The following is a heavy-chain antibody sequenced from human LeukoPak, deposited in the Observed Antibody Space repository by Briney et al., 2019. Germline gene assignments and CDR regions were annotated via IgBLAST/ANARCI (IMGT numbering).Heavy chain of an antibody. V-gene: IGHV1-69*13. Sequence: VASVKVSCKASGGTFSSYAICWVRQAPGQGLEWMGGIIPIFGTVNYAQKFQGRVTITADESTSTAYMELSSLRSEDTAVYYCYDFWTWGQGTLVTVSS. J-gene: IGHJ5*02. CDR1: GGTFSSYA. CDR2: IIPIFGTV. D-gene: IGHD3-3*01. CDR3: YDFWT.